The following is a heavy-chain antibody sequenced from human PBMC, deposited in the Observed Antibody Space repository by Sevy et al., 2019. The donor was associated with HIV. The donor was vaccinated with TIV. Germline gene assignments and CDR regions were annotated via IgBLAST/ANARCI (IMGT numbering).Heavy chain of an antibody. CDR2: IKKDGSVK. D-gene: IGHD3-3*01. CDR1: GFTFSSYW. Sequence: GGSLRLSCAASGFTFSSYWMSWVRQAPGKGLERVADIKKDGSVKLYADAVKDRFTISRDNAENSVDLQMKSLRAEDTAVYFCARWRGAQSEFDYWGQGTRVTVSS. CDR3: ARWRGAQSEFDY. V-gene: IGHV3-7*01. J-gene: IGHJ4*02.